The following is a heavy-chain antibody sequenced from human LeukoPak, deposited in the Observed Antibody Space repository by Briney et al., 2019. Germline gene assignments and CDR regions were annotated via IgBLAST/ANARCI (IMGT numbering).Heavy chain of an antibody. D-gene: IGHD6-13*01. CDR2: INTNTGNP. Sequence: ASVKVSCKASGYTFTSYAMNWVRQAPGQGLEWMGWINTNTGNPTYAQGFTGRFVFSLDTSVSTSYLQISSLKAEDTAVYYCGREKQLAAFDIWGQGTVVTVSA. CDR1: GYTFTSYA. J-gene: IGHJ3*02. CDR3: GREKQLAAFDI. V-gene: IGHV7-4-1*02.